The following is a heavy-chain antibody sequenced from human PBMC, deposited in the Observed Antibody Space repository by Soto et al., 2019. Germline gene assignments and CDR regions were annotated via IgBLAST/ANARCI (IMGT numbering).Heavy chain of an antibody. CDR3: ARDRNSISSYDYYYMDV. Sequence: QVQLVESGGGVVQPGRSLRLSCAAAGFTFSSYGMHWGRQAPGKGLEWVALIWYDGSNKYYENSVKGRFTISRNNSKNTLYLQMKGLRAEDTAVYYCARDRNSISSYDYYYMDVWGKGTTVTVSS. CDR1: GFTFSSYG. J-gene: IGHJ6*03. D-gene: IGHD4-4*01. V-gene: IGHV3-33*01. CDR2: IWYDGSNK.